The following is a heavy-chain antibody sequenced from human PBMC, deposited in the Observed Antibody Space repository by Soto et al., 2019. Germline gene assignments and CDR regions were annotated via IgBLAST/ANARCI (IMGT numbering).Heavy chain of an antibody. V-gene: IGHV3-23*01. J-gene: IGHJ6*02. Sequence: EVQLSESGGGFVQPGGSLRLSCVASGYSFSNYAITWVRQAPGKGLEWVSTISGNGATTYHADSVKGRFTISRDNSKSALYLQMNRLRAEDTAVYYCAKDKMTASGSYNDYYFYSGMDVWGQGTTVTVSS. CDR3: AKDKMTASGSYNDYYFYSGMDV. CDR2: ISGNGATT. D-gene: IGHD3-10*01. CDR1: GYSFSNYA.